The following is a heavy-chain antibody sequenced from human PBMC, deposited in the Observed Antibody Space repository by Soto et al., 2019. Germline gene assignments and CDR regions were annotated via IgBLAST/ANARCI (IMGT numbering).Heavy chain of an antibody. V-gene: IGHV3-7*03. CDR1: GFTFPNYL. D-gene: IGHD3-10*01. Sequence: GGSLRLSCAASGFTFPNYLSSWVRQAPGQGLEWVTNIEQDGSEKNDVDSVRGRFTIARGKAKNSLYLERDSQRVEGTAVSHCAREAYGTGSSDIWGEGTMVTVAS. CDR2: IEQDGSEK. CDR3: AREAYGTGSSDI. J-gene: IGHJ3*02.